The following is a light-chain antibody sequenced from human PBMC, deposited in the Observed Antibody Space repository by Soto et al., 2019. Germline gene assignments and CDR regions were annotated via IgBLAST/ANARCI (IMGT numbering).Light chain of an antibody. J-gene: IGKJ5*01. V-gene: IGKV3-11*01. Sequence: EVLWTQSPATLSLAPGERATLSCRASQFLSSYLAWYQQKPGQPPRLLIYDTSNRATGIPARFSGSRSGTDFTLTISSLEPEDFAVYYCQQRSNFLTFGPGTRLEI. CDR3: QQRSNFLT. CDR2: DTS. CDR1: QFLSSY.